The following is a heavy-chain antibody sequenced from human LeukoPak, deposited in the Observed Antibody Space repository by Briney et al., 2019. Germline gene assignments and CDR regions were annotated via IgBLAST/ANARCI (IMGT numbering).Heavy chain of an antibody. Sequence: SETLSLTCTVSGGSISSGGYYWSWIRQPPGKGLEWIGEINHSGSTNYNPSLKSRVILSVGTSNNQFSLKLNSVTAADTALYYCARGTVEYTNSPPVFDYWGQATLVTVSS. V-gene: IGHV4-39*07. CDR2: INHSGST. CDR3: ARGTVEYTNSPPVFDY. J-gene: IGHJ4*02. CDR1: GGSISSGGYY. D-gene: IGHD6-6*01.